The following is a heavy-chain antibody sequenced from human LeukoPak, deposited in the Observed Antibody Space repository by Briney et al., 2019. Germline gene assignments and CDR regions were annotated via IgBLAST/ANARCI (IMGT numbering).Heavy chain of an antibody. D-gene: IGHD3-9*01. CDR2: IYYSGST. CDR3: ARLDFDWLFPDY. J-gene: IGHJ4*02. Sequence: PSETLSLTCTVSGDSLSSGDYYWSWIRQPPGKGLEWIGSIYYSGSTCYSPSLKSRLTISVDTSKNQFSLKLSSVTAADTAVYYCARLDFDWLFPDYWGQGTLVTVSS. CDR1: GDSLSSGDYY. V-gene: IGHV4-30-4*08.